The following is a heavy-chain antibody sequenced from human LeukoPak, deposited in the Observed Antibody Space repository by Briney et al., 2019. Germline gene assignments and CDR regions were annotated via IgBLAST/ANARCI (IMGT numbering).Heavy chain of an antibody. CDR1: GFTFSSAW. CDR2: TKSKTDGGAT. V-gene: IGHV3-15*01. D-gene: IGHD6-13*01. CDR3: TADIAAPATGEGFDY. Sequence: GGSLRLSCAASGFTFSSAWLSWVRQAPGKGLEWVGRTKSKTDGGATEYAAPVKGRFTISRDDSKNALFLQMISLKTEDTAVYYCTADIAAPATGEGFDYWGQGILVTVSS. J-gene: IGHJ4*02.